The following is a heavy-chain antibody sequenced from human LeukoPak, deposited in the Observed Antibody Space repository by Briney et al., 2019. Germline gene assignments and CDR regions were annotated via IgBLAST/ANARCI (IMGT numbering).Heavy chain of an antibody. Sequence: PGRSLRLSCAASGFTFSSYGMHWVRQAPGKGLEWVAVISYDGSNKYYADSVKGRFTISRDNSKNTLYLQMNSLRAEDTAVYYCAKIGEMATTVPFDYWGQGTLVTVSS. CDR3: AKIGEMATTVPFDY. CDR2: ISYDGSNK. D-gene: IGHD5-24*01. J-gene: IGHJ4*02. CDR1: GFTFSSYG. V-gene: IGHV3-30*18.